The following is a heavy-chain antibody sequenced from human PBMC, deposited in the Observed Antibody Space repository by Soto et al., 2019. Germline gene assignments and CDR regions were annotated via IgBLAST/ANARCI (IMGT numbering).Heavy chain of an antibody. D-gene: IGHD2-2*01. Sequence: ASVKVSCKASGYTFTSYAMHWVRQAPGQRLEWMGWINAGNGNTKYSQKFQGRVTITRDTSASTAYMELSSLRSEDTAVYYCAIGEPADTGYYYYYYMDVWGKGTTVIVSS. V-gene: IGHV1-3*01. CDR1: GYTFTSYA. CDR3: AIGEPADTGYYYYYYMDV. J-gene: IGHJ6*03. CDR2: INAGNGNT.